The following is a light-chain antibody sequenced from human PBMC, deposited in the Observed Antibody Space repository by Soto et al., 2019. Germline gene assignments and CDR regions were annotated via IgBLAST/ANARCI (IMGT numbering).Light chain of an antibody. CDR1: QSVFYRSSNKNY. CDR2: WAS. J-gene: IGKJ5*01. V-gene: IGKV4-1*01. CDR3: LQYYILPVT. Sequence: DIVMTQSPDSLAVSLGERATINCKSSQSVFYRSSNKNYLAWYQQKPGQPPKLLIHWASTREFGVPDRFSGSGSGTYFTLTISSLQADDVAMYYCLQYYILPVTFGQGTRLEIK.